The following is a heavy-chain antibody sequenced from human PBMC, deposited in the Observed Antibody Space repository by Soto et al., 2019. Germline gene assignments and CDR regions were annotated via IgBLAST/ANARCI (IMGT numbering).Heavy chain of an antibody. D-gene: IGHD6-19*01. J-gene: IGHJ6*02. CDR1: GGTFSSYA. V-gene: IGHV1-69*13. Sequence: SVKVSCKASGGTFSSYAISWVRQAPGQGLEWMGGIIPIFGTANYAQKFQGRVTITADESTSTAYMELSSLRSEDTAVYYCARAPDRSGWLAYYYYYGMDVWGQGTTVTVSS. CDR2: IIPIFGTA. CDR3: ARAPDRSGWLAYYYYYGMDV.